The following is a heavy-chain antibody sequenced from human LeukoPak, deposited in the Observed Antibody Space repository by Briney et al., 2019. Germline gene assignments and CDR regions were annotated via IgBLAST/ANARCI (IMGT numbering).Heavy chain of an antibody. J-gene: IGHJ4*02. V-gene: IGHV1-18*01. CDR2: ISAYNGNT. D-gene: IGHD6-19*01. CDR1: GYTFTSYG. CDR3: ARGSSGWSFDY. Sequence: ASVKVSCRASGYTFTSYGISWVRQDPGQGLEWMGWISAYNGNTNYAQQLQGRVTMTTDTSTSTAYMELRSLRSDDTAVYYCARGSSGWSFDYWGQGTLVTVSS.